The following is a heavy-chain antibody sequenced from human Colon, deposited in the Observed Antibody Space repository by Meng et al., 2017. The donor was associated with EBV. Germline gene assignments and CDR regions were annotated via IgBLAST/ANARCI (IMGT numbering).Heavy chain of an antibody. V-gene: IGHV4-31*03. CDR1: GGSISSGGFY. Sequence: QVQLQESGPGLVTPPPXLSLTCTVSGGSISSGGFYWSWIRQHPGKGLEWIGYIYYSGSTYYNPSLRSRVAISIDTSKNQFSLKLTSVTAADTAVYFCARTNYGDYNWFDPWGQGTLVTVSS. CDR2: IYYSGST. J-gene: IGHJ5*02. CDR3: ARTNYGDYNWFDP. D-gene: IGHD4-17*01.